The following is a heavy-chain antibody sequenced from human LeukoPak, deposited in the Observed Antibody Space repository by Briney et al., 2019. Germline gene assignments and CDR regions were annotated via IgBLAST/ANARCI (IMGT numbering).Heavy chain of an antibody. J-gene: IGHJ4*02. CDR2: IKQDGSQK. Sequence: PGGSLRLSCAASGFTFSSYWMSWVRQAPGKGLEWVANIKQDGSQKYYVDSVKGRFTISRDNANNSLYLQMNSLRAEDTAVYYCARRRIAACFDYWGQGTLVTVSS. CDR3: ARRRIAACFDY. CDR1: GFTFSSYW. V-gene: IGHV3-7*01. D-gene: IGHD6-6*01.